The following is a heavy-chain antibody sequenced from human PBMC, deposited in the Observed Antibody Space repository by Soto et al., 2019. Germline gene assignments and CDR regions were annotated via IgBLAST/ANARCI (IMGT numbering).Heavy chain of an antibody. J-gene: IGHJ4*02. V-gene: IGHV1-3*01. CDR3: AVVREVAFDY. CDR2: INAGNGNT. D-gene: IGHD3-10*01. Sequence: QVRLVQSGAEVKKPGASVKVSCKASGYTFINYLMHWVRQAPGQRLEWMGWINAGNGNTKYSQKFQGRVTITRDTSASTAYMELSRLRSEDTAVYYCAVVREVAFDYWGQGTLVTVSS. CDR1: GYTFINYL.